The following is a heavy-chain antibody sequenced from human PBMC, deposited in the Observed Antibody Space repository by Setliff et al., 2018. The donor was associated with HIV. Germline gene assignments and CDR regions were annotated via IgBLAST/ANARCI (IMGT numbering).Heavy chain of an antibody. Sequence: GGSLRLSCAASGFTFDNYGMTWVRQAPGKGLEWVSGINWNGGSTGYADSVKGRFTISRDNAKNSLHLQMNSLRAEDTAVYYCAKMGSPVGPDAFDIWGQGTMVTVSS. D-gene: IGHD2-8*01. V-gene: IGHV3-20*04. J-gene: IGHJ3*02. CDR1: GFTFDNYG. CDR3: AKMGSPVGPDAFDI. CDR2: INWNGGST.